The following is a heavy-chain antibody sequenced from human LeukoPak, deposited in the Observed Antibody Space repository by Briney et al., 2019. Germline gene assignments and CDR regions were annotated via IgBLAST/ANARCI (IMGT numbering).Heavy chain of an antibody. V-gene: IGHV1-69*05. CDR2: IIPIFGTA. Sequence: VASVKVSCKASGYTFTSYGISWVRQAPGQGLEWMGRIIPIFGTANYAQKFQGRVTITTDESTSTAYMELSSLRSEDTAVYYCAREDEKDAFDIWGQGTMVTVSS. CDR1: GYTFTSYG. J-gene: IGHJ3*02. CDR3: AREDEKDAFDI. D-gene: IGHD5-24*01.